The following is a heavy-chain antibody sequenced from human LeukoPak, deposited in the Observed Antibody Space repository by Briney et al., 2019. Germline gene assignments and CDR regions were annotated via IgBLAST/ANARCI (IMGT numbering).Heavy chain of an antibody. J-gene: IGHJ3*02. CDR3: ATRIYDILSCPPDAFDI. V-gene: IGHV3-15*01. D-gene: IGHD3-9*01. CDR1: GXTFNNAC. Sequence: PGVSLTLSWAAYGXTFNNACMRWLPQAPGNGLEWFARNKRKRDDGTTDFGAPVTGSFTISRDDSKNTLYVQMNSLKTEDTVVCYCATRIYDILSCPPDAFDIWGQGTMVTVSS. CDR2: NKRKRDDGTT.